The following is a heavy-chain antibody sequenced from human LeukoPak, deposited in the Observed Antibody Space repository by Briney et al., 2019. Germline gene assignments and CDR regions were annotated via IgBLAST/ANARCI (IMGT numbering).Heavy chain of an antibody. CDR2: IYYSGST. CDR1: GGSISSYY. Sequence: PETLSLTCTVSGGSISSYYWRWIRQPPGKVLEWIGYIYYSGSTNYNPSLKSRVTISVDTSKNQFSLKLSSVTAADTAVYYCARSGWLGDAFDIWGQGTMVTVSS. CDR3: ARSGWLGDAFDI. V-gene: IGHV4-59*01. D-gene: IGHD6-19*01. J-gene: IGHJ3*02.